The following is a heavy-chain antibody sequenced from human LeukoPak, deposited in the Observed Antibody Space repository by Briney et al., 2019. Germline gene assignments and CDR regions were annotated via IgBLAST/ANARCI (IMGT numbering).Heavy chain of an antibody. CDR2: IYYSGGT. J-gene: IGHJ6*02. D-gene: IGHD5-12*01. Sequence: SETLSLTCTVSGGSISSGGYYWSWIRQHPGKGLEWVGYIYYSGGTFYNPSLKSRVTISVDTSNNQFSLKLSSVTAADTAVYYCASSEATATPPPYGMDVWDQGTTVTVSS. V-gene: IGHV4-31*03. CDR1: GGSISSGGYY. CDR3: ASSEATATPPPYGMDV.